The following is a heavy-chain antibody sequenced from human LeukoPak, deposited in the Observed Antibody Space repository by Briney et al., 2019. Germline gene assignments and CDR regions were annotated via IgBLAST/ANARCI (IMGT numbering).Heavy chain of an antibody. CDR2: INPNSGGT. CDR1: GYTFTGYY. Sequence: ASVKVSCKASGYTFTGYYMHWVRQAPGQGLEWMGWINPNSGGTNYAQKFQGRVTMTRDTSISTAYMELSRLRSDDTAVYYCARDPLSRSWGLDYFDYWGQGTLVSVSS. D-gene: IGHD6-6*01. J-gene: IGHJ4*02. CDR3: ARDPLSRSWGLDYFDY. V-gene: IGHV1-2*02.